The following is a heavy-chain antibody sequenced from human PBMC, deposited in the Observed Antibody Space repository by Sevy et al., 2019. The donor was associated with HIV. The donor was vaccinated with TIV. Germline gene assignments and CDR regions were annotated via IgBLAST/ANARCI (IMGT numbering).Heavy chain of an antibody. V-gene: IGHV3-23*01. Sequence: PGGSLRLSCAASGFTFNSFAMGWVRQAPGKGLDWISVISGTGDYTYYADSVEGRLTISRNNSKNTLILQMNSMRAEETAIFYWAKKMGGGSGMAFLVDFWGQGTLVTVSS. CDR2: ISGTGDYT. CDR3: AKKMGGGSGMAFLVDF. J-gene: IGHJ4*02. D-gene: IGHD5-18*01. CDR1: GFTFNSFA.